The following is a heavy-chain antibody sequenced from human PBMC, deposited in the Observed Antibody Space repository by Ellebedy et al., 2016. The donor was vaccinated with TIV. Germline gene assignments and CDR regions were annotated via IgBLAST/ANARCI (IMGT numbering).Heavy chain of an antibody. V-gene: IGHV4-34*01. Sequence: MPSETLSLTCAVYGGSFSVYYWTWIRQPPGKGLEWSGEINKSGSTNYIPSPKSRVTVYVDTSNNQFSLKLRSVTAADTAVYYCARGLNESLTAYIDYWGQGTLVTVSS. CDR2: INKSGST. J-gene: IGHJ4*02. CDR1: GGSFSVYY. CDR3: ARGLNESLTAYIDY.